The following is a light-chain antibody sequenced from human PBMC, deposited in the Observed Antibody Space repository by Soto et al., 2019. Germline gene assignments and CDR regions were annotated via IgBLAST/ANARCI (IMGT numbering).Light chain of an antibody. CDR1: QSISMY. Sequence: DIQMTQSPSSLSASVGDRVTITCRASQSISMYLNWYQQKPGKAPKLLIYAASSLQSGVPSRFSGSGSGTDFTLTISSLQPDDFATYYCQQSYSTITFGQGTRLEIK. J-gene: IGKJ5*01. CDR2: AAS. CDR3: QQSYSTIT. V-gene: IGKV1-39*01.